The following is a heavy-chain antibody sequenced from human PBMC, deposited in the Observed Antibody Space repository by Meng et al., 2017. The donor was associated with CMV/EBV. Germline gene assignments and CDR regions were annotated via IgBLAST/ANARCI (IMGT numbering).Heavy chain of an antibody. J-gene: IGHJ4*02. CDR1: GDSISSYY. CDR3: ARDLDSKEQLVYFDY. Sequence: SETLSLTCTVSGDSISSYYWAWIRQPPGKGLEWIGSIYYVGSANYGRSLSGRVTISMDTSKNQFSLKLSSVTAADTAVYYCARDLDSKEQLVYFDYWGQGTLVTVSS. D-gene: IGHD6-6*01. V-gene: IGHV4-59*12. CDR2: IYYVGSA.